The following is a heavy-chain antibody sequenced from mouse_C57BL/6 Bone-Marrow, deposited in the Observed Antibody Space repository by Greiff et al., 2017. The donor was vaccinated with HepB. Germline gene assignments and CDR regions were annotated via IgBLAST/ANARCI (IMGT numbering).Heavy chain of an antibody. CDR2: IYPGDGDT. J-gene: IGHJ1*03. D-gene: IGHD1-1*01. CDR3: ARTPYYYGSSYWYFDV. V-gene: IGHV1-80*01. Sequence: VQLQQSGAELVKPGASVKISCKASGYAFSSYWINWVKQRPGKGLEWIGQIYPGDGDTNYNGKFKGKATLTADKSSSTAYMQLSSLTSEDSAVYFCARTPYYYGSSYWYFDVWGTGTTVTVSS. CDR1: GYAFSSYW.